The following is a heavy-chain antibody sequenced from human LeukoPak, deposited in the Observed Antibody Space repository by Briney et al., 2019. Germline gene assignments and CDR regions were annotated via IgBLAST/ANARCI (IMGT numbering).Heavy chain of an antibody. V-gene: IGHV3-15*01. Sequence: GGSLRLSCAASGLTFINAGMSWASHAGGGGREWVGCIKRKTDGGTRDYAAAVKGKFTISRDDSKNTLYVQMHRRQTEDTVVYYCTTSRYWGQGTLISVSS. CDR3: TTSRY. CDR2: IKRKTDGGTR. CDR1: GLTFINAG. J-gene: IGHJ4*02.